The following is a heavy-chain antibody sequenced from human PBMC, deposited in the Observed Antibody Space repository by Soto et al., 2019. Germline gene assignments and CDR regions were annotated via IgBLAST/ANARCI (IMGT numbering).Heavy chain of an antibody. Sequence: SETLSLTCTVSGGSVSSGSYYWSWIRQPPGKGLEWIGYIHYSGSANYSPSLKSRVTISIYTSKNQFSLNLSAVTAADTAVYYCARLEYYDYVWGSYRAPYYFDYWGQGTLVTVSS. D-gene: IGHD3-16*02. V-gene: IGHV4-61*01. CDR3: ARLEYYDYVWGSYRAPYYFDY. CDR1: GGSVSSGSYY. CDR2: IHYSGSA. J-gene: IGHJ4*02.